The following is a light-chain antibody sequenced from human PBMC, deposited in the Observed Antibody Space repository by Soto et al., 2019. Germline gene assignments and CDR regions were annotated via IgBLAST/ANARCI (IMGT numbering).Light chain of an antibody. J-gene: IGLJ2*01. CDR3: SSFAGGGNPVL. CDR1: SSDVGGYNY. CDR2: EVT. V-gene: IGLV2-8*01. Sequence: QSALTQPPSASGSLGQSVTISCTGTSSDVGGYNYVSWHQQHPGKAPKVMIYEVTKRPPGVPDRFSGSKSGHTASLTVSGLRAEDEADYYCSSFAGGGNPVLLGGGTKLTVL.